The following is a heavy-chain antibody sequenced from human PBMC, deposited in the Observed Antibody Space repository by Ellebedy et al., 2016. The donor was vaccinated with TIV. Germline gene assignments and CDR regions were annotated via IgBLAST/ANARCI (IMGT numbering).Heavy chain of an antibody. Sequence: PGGSLRLSCTASGFTVSSNYMSRVRQAPGKGLEWVSFIYSGGNTYYADSVKGRFTISRDNSKNTLYLQMSSLRAEDTAIYYCARVPAHYGAWGQGILVTVSS. D-gene: IGHD4-17*01. V-gene: IGHV3-53*01. CDR3: ARVPAHYGA. CDR2: IYSGGNT. J-gene: IGHJ5*02. CDR1: GFTVSSNY.